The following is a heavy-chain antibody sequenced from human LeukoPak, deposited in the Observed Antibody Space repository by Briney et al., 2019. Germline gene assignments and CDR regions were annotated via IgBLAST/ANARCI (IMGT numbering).Heavy chain of an antibody. CDR3: ARDFGWLSGFDN. CDR1: GFTFSSYA. V-gene: IGHV3-30-3*01. J-gene: IGHJ4*02. CDR2: ISYDGTNK. D-gene: IGHD3-9*01. Sequence: GRSLRLSCAASGFTFSSYAIHWVRQAPGKGLEWVAIISYDGTNKYYADSVRGRFTISRDNSKNTLYLQMNSLRAEDKAVYYCARDFGWLSGFDNWGQGNLVTVSS.